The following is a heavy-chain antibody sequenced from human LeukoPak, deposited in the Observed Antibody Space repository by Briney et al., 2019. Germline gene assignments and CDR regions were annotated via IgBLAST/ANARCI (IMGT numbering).Heavy chain of an antibody. J-gene: IGHJ4*02. CDR2: ISSSSSYI. D-gene: IGHD3-22*01. Sequence: GGSLRLSCAASGFTFSSYSMNWVRQAPGKGLEWVSSISSSSSYIYYADSVEGRFTISRDNAKNSLYLQMNSLRAEDTAVYYCARDAADYYDSSGYYYTFDYWGQGTLVTVSS. CDR3: ARDAADYYDSSGYYYTFDY. CDR1: GFTFSSYS. V-gene: IGHV3-21*01.